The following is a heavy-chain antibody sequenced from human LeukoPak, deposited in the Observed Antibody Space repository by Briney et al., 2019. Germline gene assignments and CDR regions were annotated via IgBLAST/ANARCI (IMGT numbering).Heavy chain of an antibody. CDR2: IYHSGST. V-gene: IGHV4-38-2*02. D-gene: IGHD4-11*01. CDR3: AIYSNSDLY. J-gene: IGHJ4*02. Sequence: SETLSLTCTVSGYSISSGYYWGWIRQPPGKGLEWIGSIYHSGSTYYNPSLKSRVTISVDTSKNQFSLKLSSVTAADTAVYYCAIYSNSDLYWGQGTLVTVSS. CDR1: GYSISSGYY.